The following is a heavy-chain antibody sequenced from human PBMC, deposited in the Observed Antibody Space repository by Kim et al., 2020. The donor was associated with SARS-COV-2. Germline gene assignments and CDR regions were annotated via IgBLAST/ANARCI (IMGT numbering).Heavy chain of an antibody. CDR2: IYYSGSS. V-gene: IGHV4-39*01. J-gene: IGHJ2*01. Sequence: SETLSLTCTVSGGSISRSSYYWAWIRQPPGKGLEWIGRIYYSGSSYSNPSLKSRVTLSVDTSKNQFSLNLRSVTAADTAVYYCARAGPQEWSFDLWGRGT. CDR1: GGSISRSSYY. CDR3: ARAGPQEWSFDL.